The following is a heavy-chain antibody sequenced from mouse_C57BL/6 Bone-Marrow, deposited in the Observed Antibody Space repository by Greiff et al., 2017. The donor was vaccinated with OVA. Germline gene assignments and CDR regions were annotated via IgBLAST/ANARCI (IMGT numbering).Heavy chain of an antibody. CDR1: GYTFTSYW. J-gene: IGHJ2*01. CDR2: IHPNSGST. CDR3: ARSLYSLYYFDY. V-gene: IGHV1-64*01. D-gene: IGHD2-12*01. Sequence: QVQLKQSGAELVKPGASVKLSCKASGYTFTSYWMHWVKQRPGQGLEWIGMIHPNSGSTNYNEKFKSKATLTVDKSSSTAYMQLSSLTSEDSAVYYCARSLYSLYYFDYWGQGTTLTVSS.